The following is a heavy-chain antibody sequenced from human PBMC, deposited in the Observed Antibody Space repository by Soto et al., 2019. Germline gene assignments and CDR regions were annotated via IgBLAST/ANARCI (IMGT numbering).Heavy chain of an antibody. CDR3: TRPKAVNGLDDFDI. Sequence: GGSLRLSCTTSGFTFGDYAVSWVRQAPGRGLEWVGFIRRRTYGGTTEYAASVRGRFIISRDDSKSIAYLQMNSLKTEDTAVYYCTRPKAVNGLDDFDIWGQGTMVTVSS. V-gene: IGHV3-49*04. CDR1: GFTFGDYA. CDR2: IRRRTYGGTT. J-gene: IGHJ3*02. D-gene: IGHD6-19*01.